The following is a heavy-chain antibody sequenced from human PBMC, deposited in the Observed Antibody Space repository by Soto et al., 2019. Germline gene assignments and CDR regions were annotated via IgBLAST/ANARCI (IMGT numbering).Heavy chain of an antibody. J-gene: IGHJ5*01. CDR1: GGSISSGGYS. D-gene: IGHD6-6*01. V-gene: IGHV4-31*03. Sequence: ASETLSLTCTVSGGSISSGGYSWNWIRQHPGKGLEWIGYIYSSGTTYYNPSLRSRLTISIDTSQNLFSLKLGSVTAADTAVYFCAREEAVRLERRFDSWGQGTLVTVSS. CDR2: IYSSGTT. CDR3: AREEAVRLERRFDS.